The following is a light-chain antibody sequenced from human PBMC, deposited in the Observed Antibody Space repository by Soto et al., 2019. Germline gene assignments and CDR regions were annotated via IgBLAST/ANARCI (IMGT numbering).Light chain of an antibody. Sequence: QSVLTQPPSLSGAPGQRVTISCTGSGSNIGAPYDVHWYQHLPGTAPKLLIYESTNRPSGVPGRFSGSKSGTSASRAITGLQAEYEADYYCQSYDSSLSGYVFGAGTKLTVL. V-gene: IGLV1-40*01. CDR1: GSNIGAPYD. J-gene: IGLJ1*01. CDR2: EST. CDR3: QSYDSSLSGYV.